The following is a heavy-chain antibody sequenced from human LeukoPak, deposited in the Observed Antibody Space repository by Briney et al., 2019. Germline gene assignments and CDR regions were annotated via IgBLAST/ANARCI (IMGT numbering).Heavy chain of an antibody. CDR1: GYSFTSYW. V-gene: IGHV5-51*01. CDR2: IYPGDSDT. D-gene: IGHD6-13*01. CDR3: ARGGDIAAAGTAAFDI. J-gene: IGHJ3*02. Sequence: GESLKISCKGSGYSFTSYWIGWVRQMPGKGLEWMGIIYPGDSDTRYSPSFQGQVTISADKSISTAYLQWSSLKASDTAMYYCARGGDIAAAGTAAFDIWGRGTMVTVSS.